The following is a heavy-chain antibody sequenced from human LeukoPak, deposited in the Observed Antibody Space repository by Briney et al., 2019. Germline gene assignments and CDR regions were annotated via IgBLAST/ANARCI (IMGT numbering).Heavy chain of an antibody. CDR2: IKQDGSEK. Sequence: PGGSLRLSCAASGFTFSSYWMSWVRQAPGKGLEWVANIKQDGSEKYYVDSVKGRFTISRDNGKNSLYLEMNSLTAGDTAVYYCARDRFGLFDYWGQGVLVTVSS. D-gene: IGHD3-16*01. CDR3: ARDRFGLFDY. V-gene: IGHV3-7*03. J-gene: IGHJ4*02. CDR1: GFTFSSYW.